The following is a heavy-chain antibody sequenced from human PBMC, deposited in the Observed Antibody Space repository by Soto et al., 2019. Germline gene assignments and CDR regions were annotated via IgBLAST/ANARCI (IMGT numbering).Heavy chain of an antibody. Sequence: EVQLVESGGGVIQPGGSLKLSCAASGFTVGNNYMSWVRQAPGKGLEWVSLIYSTGTTKYADSVKDRFTVSRDYAKNTLYLQMTSLRAEDTALYYCANDGRASGSHYNSFGYWGQGTLVTVSS. D-gene: IGHD3-10*01. CDR1: GFTVGNNY. CDR2: IYSTGTT. CDR3: ANDGRASGSHYNSFGY. V-gene: IGHV3-53*01. J-gene: IGHJ4*02.